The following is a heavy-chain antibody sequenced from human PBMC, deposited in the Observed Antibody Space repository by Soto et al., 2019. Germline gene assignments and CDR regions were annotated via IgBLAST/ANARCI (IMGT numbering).Heavy chain of an antibody. J-gene: IGHJ1*01. Sequence: SVKVSCKASGGTFSSYAISWVRQAPGQGLEWMGGIIPIFGTANYAQKFQGRVTITADESTSTAYMELSSLRSEDTAVYYCATTYDYGDYSPQYFQHWGQGTLVTVSS. CDR2: IIPIFGTA. D-gene: IGHD4-17*01. V-gene: IGHV1-69*13. CDR1: GGTFSSYA. CDR3: ATTYDYGDYSPQYFQH.